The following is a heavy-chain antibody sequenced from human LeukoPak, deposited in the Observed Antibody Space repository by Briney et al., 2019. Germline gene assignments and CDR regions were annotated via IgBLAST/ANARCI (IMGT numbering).Heavy chain of an antibody. J-gene: IGHJ6*02. Sequence: PSETLSLTCAVYGGSFSGYYWSWIRQPPGKGLEWIGEINHSGSTNYNPSLKSRVTISVDTSKNQFSLKLSSVTAADTAAYYCARRLWFGALGGMDVWGQGTTVTVSS. V-gene: IGHV4-34*01. D-gene: IGHD3-10*01. CDR3: ARRLWFGALGGMDV. CDR2: INHSGST. CDR1: GGSFSGYY.